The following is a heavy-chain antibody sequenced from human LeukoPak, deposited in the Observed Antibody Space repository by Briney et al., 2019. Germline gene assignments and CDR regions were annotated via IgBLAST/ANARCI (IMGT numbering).Heavy chain of an antibody. J-gene: IGHJ4*02. CDR2: VYYSGST. CDR3: ARYAGRDAHFDH. CDR1: GGSFSNENYY. Sequence: SETLSLTCTVSGGSFSNENYYWSWIRQPPGKGLEWIAYVYYSGSTNNNPSLWSRLSISVDTSKNQFSLKLSSVTAADTAVYYCARYAGRDAHFDHWGQGTLVTVSS. V-gene: IGHV4-61*01.